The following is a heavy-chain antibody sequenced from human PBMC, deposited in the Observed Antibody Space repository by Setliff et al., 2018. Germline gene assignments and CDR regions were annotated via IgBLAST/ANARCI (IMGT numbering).Heavy chain of an antibody. J-gene: IGHJ5*02. D-gene: IGHD3-3*01. CDR1: GYPFTDYY. CDR3: ARDTYIGDFWSGYYIQGRFDP. V-gene: IGHV1-2*06. Sequence: ASVKVSCKTSGYPFTDYYIHWVRQAPGQGLEWMGRINPNSGATNFAQKFQGRVTMTRDTSASTAYMELSSLRSEDTAVYYCARDTYIGDFWSGYYIQGRFDPWGQGTLVTVSS. CDR2: INPNSGAT.